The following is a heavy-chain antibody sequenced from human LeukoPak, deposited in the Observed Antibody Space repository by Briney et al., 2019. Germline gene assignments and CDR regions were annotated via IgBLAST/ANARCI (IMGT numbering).Heavy chain of an antibody. Sequence: GGSLRLSCAASGVTFSSYAMSWVRQPPGRGLEWVSTITGGGGSTYSAYSVKGRFAISRDNSKNTLYLQMNSLRAEDTAVYYCAKDDCSGGRCYPLGSWGQGTLVTVSS. V-gene: IGHV3-23*01. D-gene: IGHD2-15*01. CDR2: ITGGGGST. J-gene: IGHJ5*02. CDR3: AKDDCSGGRCYPLGS. CDR1: GVTFSSYA.